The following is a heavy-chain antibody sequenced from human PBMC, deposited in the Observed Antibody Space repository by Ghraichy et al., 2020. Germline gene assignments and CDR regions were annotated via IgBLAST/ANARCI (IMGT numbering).Heavy chain of an antibody. D-gene: IGHD5-24*01. V-gene: IGHV4-34*01. Sequence: SETLSLTCAVYGGSFRGYYWSWIRQPPGKGLEWIGEINHSGSTNYNPSLKSRVTISVDTSKNQFSLKLSSVTAADTAVYYCARGGDGYKWKSAFDIWGQGTMVTVSS. CDR3: ARGGDGYKWKSAFDI. J-gene: IGHJ3*02. CDR2: INHSGST. CDR1: GGSFRGYY.